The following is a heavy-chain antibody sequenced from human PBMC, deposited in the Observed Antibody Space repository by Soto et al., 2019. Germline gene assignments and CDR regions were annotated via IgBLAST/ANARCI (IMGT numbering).Heavy chain of an antibody. Sequence: QVQLQESGPGLVKPSETLSLTCTVSGGSVSSGSYYWSWIRQPPGKGLEWIGYIYYSGSTNYNPARKGRVTISVDTSTTQCSLKLSSVTAADTAVYYCARAGLGDGSDYWGQGTLVTVSS. CDR1: GGSVSSGSYY. J-gene: IGHJ4*02. D-gene: IGHD1-26*01. V-gene: IGHV4-61*01. CDR3: ARAGLGDGSDY. CDR2: IYYSGST.